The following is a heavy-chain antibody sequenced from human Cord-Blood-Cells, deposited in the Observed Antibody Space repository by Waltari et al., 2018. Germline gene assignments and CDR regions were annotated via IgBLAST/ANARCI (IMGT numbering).Heavy chain of an antibody. D-gene: IGHD6-19*01. CDR1: GYTFTRSH. J-gene: IGHJ3*02. CDR3: ARAPIVQQWLDAFDI. Sequence: QVQLVQSGAEVKKPGAPVKVSCKASGYTFTRSHITCLRQAPGQGLEWMGWMNPNSGNTGYAQKFQGRVTITRNTSISTAYMELSSLRSEDTAVYYCARAPIVQQWLDAFDIWGQGTMVTVSS. V-gene: IGHV1-8*03. CDR2: MNPNSGNT.